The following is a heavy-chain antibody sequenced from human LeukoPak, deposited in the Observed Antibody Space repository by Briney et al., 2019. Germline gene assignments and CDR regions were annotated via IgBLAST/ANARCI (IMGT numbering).Heavy chain of an antibody. CDR3: AREGDYGEEGPRGYFDY. CDR2: IIPIFGTA. J-gene: IGHJ4*02. Sequence: GASVKVSCKASGGTFSSYAISWVRQAPGQGLEWMGGIIPIFGTANYAQKFQGRVTITTDESTSTAYMELSSLRSEDTAVYYCAREGDYGEEGPRGYFDYWGQGTLVTVSS. CDR1: GGTFSSYA. V-gene: IGHV1-69*05. D-gene: IGHD4-17*01.